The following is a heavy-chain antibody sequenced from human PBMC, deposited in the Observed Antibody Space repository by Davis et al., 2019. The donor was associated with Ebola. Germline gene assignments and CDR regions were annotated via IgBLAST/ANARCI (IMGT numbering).Heavy chain of an antibody. D-gene: IGHD2-15*01. V-gene: IGHV3-73*01. Sequence: GESLKISCAASGFTFSSYAMSWVRQASGKGLEWVGRIRSKANSYATAYAASVKGRFTISRDDSKNTAYLQMNSLKTEDTAVYYCTSWVVAATPDLLGNDYWGQGTLVTVSS. J-gene: IGHJ4*02. CDR3: TSWVVAATPDLLGNDY. CDR1: GFTFSSYA. CDR2: IRSKANSYAT.